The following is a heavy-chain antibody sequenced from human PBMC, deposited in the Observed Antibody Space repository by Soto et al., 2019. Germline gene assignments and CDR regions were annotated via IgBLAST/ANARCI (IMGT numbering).Heavy chain of an antibody. J-gene: IGHJ6*02. CDR1: GFTFSSYG. CDR3: ARDHYGSGSYYNLWYYYGMDV. D-gene: IGHD3-10*01. CDR2: IWYDGSNK. V-gene: IGHV3-33*01. Sequence: PGGSLSLSCAASGFTFSSYGMHWVRQSPGKGLEWVAVIWYDGSNKYYADSVKSRITISRDNSKNTLYRQMNSLRAEDTAVYYCARDHYGSGSYYNLWYYYGMDVWGQGTTVTVSS.